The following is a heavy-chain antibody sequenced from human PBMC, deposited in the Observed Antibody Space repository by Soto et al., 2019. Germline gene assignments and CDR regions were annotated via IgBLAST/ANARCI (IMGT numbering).Heavy chain of an antibody. J-gene: IGHJ5*02. CDR1: GGSISSYY. V-gene: IGHV4-59*01. Sequence: ASXTLSLTCTVSGGSISSYYWSWIRQPPGKGLEWIGYIYYSGSTNYNPSLKSRVTISVDTSKNQFSLKLSSVTAADTAVYYCARGGIAARPWWFDPWGQGTLVTVSS. CDR2: IYYSGST. D-gene: IGHD6-6*01. CDR3: ARGGIAARPWWFDP.